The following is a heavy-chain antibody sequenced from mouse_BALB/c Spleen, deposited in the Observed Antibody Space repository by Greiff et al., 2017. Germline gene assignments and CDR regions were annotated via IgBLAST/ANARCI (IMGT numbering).Heavy chain of an antibody. J-gene: IGHJ1*01. CDR1: GFTFSDYY. CDR3: ARGGYYWYFDV. CDR2: ISDGGSST. Sequence: EVQGVESGGGLVKPGGSLKLSCAASGFTFSDYYMYWVRQTPEKRLEWVATISDGGSSTYYPDSVKGRFTISRDNAKNNLYLQMSSLKSEDTAMYYCARGGYYWYFDVWGAGTTVTVSS. V-gene: IGHV5-4*02.